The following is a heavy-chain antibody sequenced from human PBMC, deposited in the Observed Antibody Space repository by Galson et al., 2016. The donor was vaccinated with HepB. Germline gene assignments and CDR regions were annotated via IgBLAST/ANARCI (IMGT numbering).Heavy chain of an antibody. J-gene: IGHJ4*02. Sequence: SVKVSCKASGYTFTNNDINWVRQAPGQGLEWMGWMNPNSGYTGSAQKFQGRVTMTRNTSISTAYMELSGLRSEDTAMYYCARGGNWRNYFDYWGQGTPVTVSS. D-gene: IGHD1-1*01. CDR3: ARGGNWRNYFDY. V-gene: IGHV1-8*01. CDR1: GYTFTNND. CDR2: MNPNSGYT.